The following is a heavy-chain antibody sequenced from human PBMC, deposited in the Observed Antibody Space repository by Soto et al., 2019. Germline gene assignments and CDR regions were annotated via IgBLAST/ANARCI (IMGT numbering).Heavy chain of an antibody. D-gene: IGHD1-26*01. CDR1: GFTFSSYW. Sequence: EVQLVESGGGLVQPGGSLRLSCAASGFTFSSYWMHWVRQAPGKWLVWVSRINGDGSNTSYADSVKGRFTISRDNAKNTLYLQMNSLRAEDTAVYYCARDPRKWELNFDPWGQGTLVTVSS. J-gene: IGHJ5*02. V-gene: IGHV3-74*01. CDR3: ARDPRKWELNFDP. CDR2: INGDGSNT.